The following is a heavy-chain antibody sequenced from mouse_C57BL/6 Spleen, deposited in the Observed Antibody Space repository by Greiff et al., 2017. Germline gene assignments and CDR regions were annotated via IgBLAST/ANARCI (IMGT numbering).Heavy chain of an antibody. D-gene: IGHD1-1*01. CDR3: TRDRDYGSSCFDY. CDR2: ISSGGAYI. J-gene: IGHJ2*01. Sequence: EVMLVESGEGLVKPGGSLKLSCAASGFTFSSYAMSWVRQTPEKRLEWVAYISSGGAYIYYADTVKGRFTISRDNARNTLYLQMSSLKSEDTAMYYCTRDRDYGSSCFDYWGQGTTLTVSS. CDR1: GFTFSSYA. V-gene: IGHV5-9-1*02.